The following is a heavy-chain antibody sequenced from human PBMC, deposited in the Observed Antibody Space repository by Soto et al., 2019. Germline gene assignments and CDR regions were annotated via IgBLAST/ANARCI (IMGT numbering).Heavy chain of an antibody. CDR2: IKSKTDGGTT. V-gene: IGHV3-15*01. D-gene: IGHD3-9*01. CDR1: GFTFSNAW. J-gene: IGHJ6*03. Sequence: EVQLVESGGGLVKPGGSLRLSCAASGFTFSNAWMSWVRQAPGKGLEWVGRIKSKTDGGTTDYAAPVKGRFTISRDDSKNTLYLQMNSLKTEDTAVYYCTTYTISLGYYYYYYYMGVWGKGPTVTVSS. CDR3: TTYTISLGYYYYYYYMGV.